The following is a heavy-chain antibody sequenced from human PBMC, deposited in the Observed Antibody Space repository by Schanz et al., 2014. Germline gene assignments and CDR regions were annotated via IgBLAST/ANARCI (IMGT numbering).Heavy chain of an antibody. J-gene: IGHJ4*02. D-gene: IGHD6-13*01. V-gene: IGHV1-18*01. CDR3: ARDCVDAADGGHY. CDR2: ISAYNGHT. Sequence: KVSCKASGYTFISYGIKWVRQAPGQGLEWMGWISAYNGHTVYAQKLQGRVTMTRDTSTSTFYMKLSSLRSEDTAVYYCARDCVDAADGGHYWGKGTLVTVSS. CDR1: GYTFISYG.